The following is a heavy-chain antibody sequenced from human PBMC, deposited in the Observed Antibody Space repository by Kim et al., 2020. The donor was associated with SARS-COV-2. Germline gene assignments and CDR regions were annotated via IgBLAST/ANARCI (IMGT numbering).Heavy chain of an antibody. J-gene: IGHJ4*02. Sequence: SGPTLVKPTQTLTLTCTFSGFSLSTSGVGVGWIRQPPGKALEWLALLYWDDDKRYSPSLKSRLTITKNTSKNQVVLTMTNMDPVDTATYYCAHSRIKRGTMIGVADISFDYWGQGTLGTVSS. CDR2: LYWDDDK. CDR3: AHSRIKRGTMIGVADISFDY. D-gene: IGHD3-22*01. CDR1: GFSLSTSGVG. V-gene: IGHV2-5*02.